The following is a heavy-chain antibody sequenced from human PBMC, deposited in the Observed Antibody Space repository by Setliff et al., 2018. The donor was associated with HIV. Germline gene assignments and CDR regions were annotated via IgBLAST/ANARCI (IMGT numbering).Heavy chain of an antibody. Sequence: PSETLSLTCSVSGGSINSDNYYWGWIRQAPGKGLEWIGSIYYSETTYYNPSLRGRVTISVDRSRNQFSLTLNSVTAADTATYYCASRGIVVVTMSMPDEFFVHWGHGTLVTVS. J-gene: IGHJ1*01. V-gene: IGHV4-39*01. CDR1: GGSINSDNYY. D-gene: IGHD2-21*02. CDR2: IYYSETT. CDR3: ASRGIVVVTMSMPDEFFVH.